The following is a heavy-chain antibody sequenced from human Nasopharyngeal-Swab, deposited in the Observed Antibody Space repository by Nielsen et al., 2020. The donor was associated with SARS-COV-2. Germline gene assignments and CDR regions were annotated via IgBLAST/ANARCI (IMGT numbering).Heavy chain of an antibody. Sequence: WIRQPPGKGLEWVSSISSSSSYIYYADSVKGRFTISRDNAKNSLYLQMNSLRAEDTAVYCCARGGPYGLMLLISSAFDIWGQGTMVTVSS. V-gene: IGHV3-21*01. CDR2: ISSSSSYI. CDR3: ARGGPYGLMLLISSAFDI. J-gene: IGHJ3*02. D-gene: IGHD4-17*01.